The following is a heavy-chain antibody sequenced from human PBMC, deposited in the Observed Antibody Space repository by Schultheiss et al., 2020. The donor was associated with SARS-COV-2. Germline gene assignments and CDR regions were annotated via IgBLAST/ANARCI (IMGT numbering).Heavy chain of an antibody. V-gene: IGHV3-7*05. J-gene: IGHJ6*03. D-gene: IGHD3-3*01. CDR3: ARERSYDFWSGYYNYYYYYMDV. Sequence: GESLKISCAASGFTFSSYWMSWVRQAPGKGLEWVANIKQDGSEKYYVDSVKGRFTISRDNAKNSLYLQMNSLRAEDTAVYYCARERSYDFWSGYYNYYYYYMDVWGKGTTVTVSS. CDR1: GFTFSSYW. CDR2: IKQDGSEK.